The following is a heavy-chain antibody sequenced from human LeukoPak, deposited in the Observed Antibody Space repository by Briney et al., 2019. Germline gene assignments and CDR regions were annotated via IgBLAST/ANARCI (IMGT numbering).Heavy chain of an antibody. D-gene: IGHD2-2*02. CDR3: ARAIGVTCISTSCYSFDY. CDR2: ISWNSGSI. Sequence: GGSLLLSCAASGFIFDDYAIHWVRQAPGKGLGWVSGISWNSGSIGYADSGKGRFTVSRDNAKNSLYLQMNSLRTEDTALYYCARAIGVTCISTSCYSFDYWGQGTLVTVSS. J-gene: IGHJ4*02. V-gene: IGHV3-9*01. CDR1: GFIFDDYA.